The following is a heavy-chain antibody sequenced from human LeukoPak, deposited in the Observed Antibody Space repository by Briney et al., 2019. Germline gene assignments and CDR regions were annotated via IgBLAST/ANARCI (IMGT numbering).Heavy chain of an antibody. CDR2: INPNSGGT. CDR1: GYTFTGYY. Sequence: ASVKVSCKASGYTFTGYYIHWVRQAPGQGLEWMGWINPNSGGTNYAQKLQGRVTMTTDTSTSTAYMELRSLRSDDTAVYYCAREDLSIVGANDYWGQGTLVTVSS. V-gene: IGHV1-2*02. J-gene: IGHJ4*02. CDR3: AREDLSIVGANDY. D-gene: IGHD1-26*01.